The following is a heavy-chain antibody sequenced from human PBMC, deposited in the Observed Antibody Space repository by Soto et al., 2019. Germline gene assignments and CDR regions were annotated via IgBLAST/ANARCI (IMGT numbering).Heavy chain of an antibody. J-gene: IGHJ6*03. V-gene: IGHV1-3*01. CDR2: INAGNGDT. CDR3: ARDRGCSSASCYGRIYYYYYYMDV. Sequence: ASVKVSCKASGYSFTNYAMHWVRQAPGQRLEWMGWINAGNGDTKYSQKFQARVTITRDTSASTAYMELSSLRSEDTAVYYCARDRGCSSASCYGRIYYYYYYMDVRGKGTTVTVSS. CDR1: GYSFTNYA. D-gene: IGHD2-2*01.